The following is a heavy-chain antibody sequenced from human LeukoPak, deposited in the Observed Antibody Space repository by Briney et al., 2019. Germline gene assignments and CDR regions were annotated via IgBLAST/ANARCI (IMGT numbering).Heavy chain of an antibody. CDR3: ARDGALGHCSSTRCYKDY. D-gene: IGHD2-2*02. V-gene: IGHV4-38-2*02. CDR1: DYSISSGYY. J-gene: IGHJ4*02. CDR2: IYHSGGA. Sequence: SETLSLTCTVSDYSISSGYYWGWIRQPPGKGLEWIGSIYHSGGAYYNPSLKSRVTISVDTSKNQFSLKLSSVTAADTAVYYCARDGALGHCSSTRCYKDYWGQGTLVTVSS.